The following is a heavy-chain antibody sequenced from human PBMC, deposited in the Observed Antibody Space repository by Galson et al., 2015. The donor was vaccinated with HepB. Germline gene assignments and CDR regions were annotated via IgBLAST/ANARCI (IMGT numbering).Heavy chain of an antibody. CDR2: MSSSGRPT. J-gene: IGHJ4*02. D-gene: IGHD3-3*01. Sequence: SLRLSCAASGFSFSNYAMSWVRQAPGKGLEWVSTMSSSGRPTYYADSVKGRFTISRDNSKSTVFLQMNSLRAEDAAMYYCAKVRDFWGVPEHFDYWGQGTLVTVSS. V-gene: IGHV3-23*01. CDR1: GFSFSNYA. CDR3: AKVRDFWGVPEHFDY.